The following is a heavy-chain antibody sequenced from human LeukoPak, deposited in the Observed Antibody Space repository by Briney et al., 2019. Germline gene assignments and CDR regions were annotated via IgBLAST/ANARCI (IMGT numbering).Heavy chain of an antibody. CDR1: GYTFTGYY. Sequence: ASVKVSCKASGYTFTGYYMHWVRQAPGQGLEWMGWINPSGGSTSYAQKFKGRVTMTRDTSTSTVYMQLSSLRSEDTAVYYCARSGSGSYSSQFDYWGQGTLVTVSS. D-gene: IGHD1-26*01. CDR2: INPSGGST. J-gene: IGHJ4*02. CDR3: ARSGSGSYSSQFDY. V-gene: IGHV1-46*01.